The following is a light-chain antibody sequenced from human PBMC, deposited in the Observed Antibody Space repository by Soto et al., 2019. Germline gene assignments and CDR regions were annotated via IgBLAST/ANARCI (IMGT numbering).Light chain of an antibody. Sequence: QSVRTQAPSVSAAPGQNVSVSCSGSSFNIVNNYVSWYHQFPGTAPKLLIFDNDRRPSGIPDRFSASKSGSSATLGITGLQAGYDAEYFCGVWDGSLCLGVFGGVT. CDR1: SFNIVNNY. CDR2: DND. V-gene: IGLV1-51*01. J-gene: IGLJ2*01. CDR3: GVWDGSLCLGV.